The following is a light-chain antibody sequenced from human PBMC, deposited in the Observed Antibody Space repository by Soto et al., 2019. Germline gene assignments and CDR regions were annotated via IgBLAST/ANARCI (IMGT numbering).Light chain of an antibody. V-gene: IGKV1-5*01. CDR3: QQFHSFSRT. Sequence: DIQMTHSPSTLSASVGDRVTITCRASQNINSWLAWYQQKPGKAPNLLIYDASTLESGVPSRFSGSGSGTEFTLTISSLQPEDFATYYCQQFHSFSRTFGQGTKV. J-gene: IGKJ1*01. CDR1: QNINSW. CDR2: DAS.